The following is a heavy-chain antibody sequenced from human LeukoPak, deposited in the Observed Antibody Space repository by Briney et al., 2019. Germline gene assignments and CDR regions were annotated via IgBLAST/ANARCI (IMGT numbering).Heavy chain of an antibody. CDR3: AKGYCSSTSRCRFDY. D-gene: IGHD2-2*01. CDR1: GFTFSSYG. Sequence: GGSLRLSCAASGFTFSSYGMHWVRQAPGKGLEWVAVISYDGSNKYYADSVKGRFTISRDNSKNTLYLQMNSLRAEDTAVYYCAKGYCSSTSRCRFDYWGQGTLVTVSS. V-gene: IGHV3-30*18. CDR2: ISYDGSNK. J-gene: IGHJ4*02.